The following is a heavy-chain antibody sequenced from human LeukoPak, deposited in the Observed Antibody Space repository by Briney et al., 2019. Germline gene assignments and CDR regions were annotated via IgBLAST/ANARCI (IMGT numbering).Heavy chain of an antibody. D-gene: IGHD2-2*02. J-gene: IGHJ6*03. CDR1: GFTFSSYA. V-gene: IGHV3-23*01. CDR2: ISGSGGNT. Sequence: GGSLRLSCAASGFTFSSYAMSWVRQAPGKGLEWVSAISGSGGNTYDADSVKGRFTISRDNSKNTLYLQMNSLRAEDTAVYYCAKDVEDCSSTSCYNTENYYMDVWGKGTTVTVSS. CDR3: AKDVEDCSSTSCYNTENYYMDV.